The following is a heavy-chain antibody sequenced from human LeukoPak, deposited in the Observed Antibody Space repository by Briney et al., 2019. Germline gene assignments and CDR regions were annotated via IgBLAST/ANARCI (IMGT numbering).Heavy chain of an antibody. CDR2: VYYSGST. CDR1: GGSISSYY. J-gene: IGHJ6*02. CDR3: ARQVGTFYYYYGMDV. V-gene: IGHV4-59*08. Sequence: SETLSLTCSVSGGSISSYYWSWIRQPPGKGLEWIGYVYYSGSTNYNPSLKSRVTISVDTSKNQLSLKLSSVTAADTAVYYCARQVGTFYYYYGMDVWGQGATVTVSS. D-gene: IGHD1-14*01.